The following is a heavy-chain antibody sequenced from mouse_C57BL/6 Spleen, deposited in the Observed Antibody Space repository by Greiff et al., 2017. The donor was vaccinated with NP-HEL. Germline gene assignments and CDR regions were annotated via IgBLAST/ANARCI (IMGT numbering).Heavy chain of an antibody. CDR3: ARSYGSSYDYAMDY. V-gene: IGHV1-69*01. CDR1: GYTFTSYW. Sequence: QVQLQQPGAELVMPGASVKLSCKASGYTFTSYWMHWVKQRPGQGLEWIGEIDPSDSYTNYNQKFKGQSTLTVDKSSSTAYMQLSSLTSEDSAVYYCARSYGSSYDYAMDYWGQGTSVTVSS. J-gene: IGHJ4*01. D-gene: IGHD1-1*01. CDR2: IDPSDSYT.